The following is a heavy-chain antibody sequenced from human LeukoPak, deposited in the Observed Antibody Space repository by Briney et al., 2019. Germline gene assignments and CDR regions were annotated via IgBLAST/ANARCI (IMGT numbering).Heavy chain of an antibody. V-gene: IGHV1-18*01. CDR3: ARERCSGGSCVFLRYYYYMDV. Sequence: ASVKVSCKAFGYTFTSYGISCVRQAPGQGLEWMGGISAYNGNTNYAQKLQGRVTMTTDTSTSTAYMELRSLRSDDTAVYYCARERCSGGSCVFLRYYYYMDVWGKGTTVTVSS. CDR2: ISAYNGNT. D-gene: IGHD2-15*01. CDR1: GYTFTSYG. J-gene: IGHJ6*03.